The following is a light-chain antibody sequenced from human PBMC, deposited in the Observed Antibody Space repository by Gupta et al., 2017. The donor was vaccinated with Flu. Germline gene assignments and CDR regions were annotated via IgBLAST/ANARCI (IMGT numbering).Light chain of an antibody. CDR3: FLSYGNTFL. Sequence: QVVVTQEPSLTVSPGGTVPLTCGSSSGPVTSGHYPYWFQQKPGHAPRTLIYDTNNRHSWTPARFSGSLLGDKGALTLSGAQPEDEADYYCFLSYGNTFLFGPGITVTVL. CDR1: SGPVTSGHY. V-gene: IGLV7-46*01. J-gene: IGLJ1*01. CDR2: DTN.